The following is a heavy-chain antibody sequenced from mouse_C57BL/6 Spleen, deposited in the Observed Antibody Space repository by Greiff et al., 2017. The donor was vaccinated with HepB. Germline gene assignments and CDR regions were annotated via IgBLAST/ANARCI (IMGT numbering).Heavy chain of an antibody. CDR1: GYTFTSYW. CDR2: IYPGSGST. CDR3: ARKEYPYAMDY. J-gene: IGHJ4*01. Sequence: VQLQQSGAELVKPGASVKMSCKASGYTFTSYWITWVKQRPGQGLEWIGDIYPGSGSTNYNEKFKSKATLTVDTSSSTAYMQLSSLTSEDSAFYYCARKEYPYAMDYWGQGTSVTVSS. V-gene: IGHV1-55*01. D-gene: IGHD5-1*01.